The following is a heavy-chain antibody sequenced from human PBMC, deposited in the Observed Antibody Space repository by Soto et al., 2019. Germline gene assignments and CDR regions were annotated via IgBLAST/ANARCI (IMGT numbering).Heavy chain of an antibody. V-gene: IGHV3-23*01. J-gene: IGHJ4*02. CDR2: ISVGGDLI. Sequence: EVQLLESGGDFVQPGGSLRLSCAASGFTFSSFALSWVRRAPGRGLEWVSGISVGGDLIYYADSVKGRFSMSRDNSENMLYLQMTNLRAEDTAIYFCAKRQGTGLAAKNFDFWGQGTLVTVSS. CDR3: AKRQGTGLAAKNFDF. CDR1: GFTFSSFA. D-gene: IGHD2-15*01.